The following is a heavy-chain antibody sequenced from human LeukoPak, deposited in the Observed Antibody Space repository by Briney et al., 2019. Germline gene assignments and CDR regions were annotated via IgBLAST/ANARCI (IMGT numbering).Heavy chain of an antibody. CDR3: TPGYSYGSYFDY. V-gene: IGHV3-15*01. CDR1: GFTFTNAW. Sequence: GGSLRLSCAVSGFTFTNAWMSWVRQAPGKGLEWVGRIKGKVDGGTTDYAAPVKGRFTISRDNSKNTLYLQMSSLKTEDTAVYYCTPGYSYGSYFDYWGQGTQVTVSS. CDR2: IKGKVDGGTT. J-gene: IGHJ4*02. D-gene: IGHD5-18*01.